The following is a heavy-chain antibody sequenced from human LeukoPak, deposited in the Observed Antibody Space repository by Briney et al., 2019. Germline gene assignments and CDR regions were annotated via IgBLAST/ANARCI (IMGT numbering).Heavy chain of an antibody. J-gene: IGHJ4*02. CDR2: INPNSGGT. CDR1: GYTFTSYG. CDR3: ARVRLNSSGWYKGGIDY. D-gene: IGHD6-19*01. V-gene: IGHV1-2*06. Sequence: ASVKVSCKASGYTFTSYGISWVRQAPGQGLEWMGRINPNSGGTNYAQKFQGRVTMTRDTSISTAYMELSRLRSDDTAVYYCARVRLNSSGWYKGGIDYWGQGTLVTVSS.